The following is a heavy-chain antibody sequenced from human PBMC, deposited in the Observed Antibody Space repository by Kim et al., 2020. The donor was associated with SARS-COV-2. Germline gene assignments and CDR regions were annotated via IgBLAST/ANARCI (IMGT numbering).Heavy chain of an antibody. V-gene: IGHV3-30*04. CDR1: GFTFSSYA. Sequence: GGSLRLSCAASGFTFSSYAMHWVRQAPGKGLEWVAVISYDGSNKYYADSVKGRFTISRDNSKNTLYLQMNSLRAEDTAVYYCARDETDSSSWSLDYWGQG. CDR2: ISYDGSNK. J-gene: IGHJ4*02. D-gene: IGHD6-13*01. CDR3: ARDETDSSSWSLDY.